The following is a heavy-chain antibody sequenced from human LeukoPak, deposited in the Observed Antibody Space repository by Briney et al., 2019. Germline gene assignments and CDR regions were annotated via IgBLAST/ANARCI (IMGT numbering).Heavy chain of an antibody. CDR1: GFTFSDYA. V-gene: IGHV3-23*01. CDR3: AKGGDGYNYYFDY. D-gene: IGHD5-24*01. Sequence: PGGSLRLSCTASGFTFSDYAMSWVRQAPGKGLEWVSDISGSGGSIRYADSVKGRFIISRDNSKNTLYLQMNSLRAEDTAVYYCAKGGDGYNYYFDYWGQGTLVTVSS. J-gene: IGHJ4*02. CDR2: ISGSGGSI.